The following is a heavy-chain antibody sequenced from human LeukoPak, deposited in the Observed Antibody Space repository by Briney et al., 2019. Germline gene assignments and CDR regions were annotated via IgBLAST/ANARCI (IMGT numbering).Heavy chain of an antibody. V-gene: IGHV5-51*01. CDR3: ARRVGHYDSSGYPGY. D-gene: IGHD3-22*01. CDR1: GYSFTSYW. Sequence: GESLKIPRKGSGYSFTSYWIGRVRQMPGKGLEWMGIIYPGDSDTRYSPSSQGQVTISADQSIGTAYLQWSSLKASDTAMYYCARRVGHYDSSGYPGYWGQGTLVTVSS. J-gene: IGHJ4*02. CDR2: IYPGDSDT.